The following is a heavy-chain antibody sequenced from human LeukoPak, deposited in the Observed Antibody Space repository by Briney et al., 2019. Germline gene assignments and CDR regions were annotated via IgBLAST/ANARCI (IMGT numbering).Heavy chain of an antibody. J-gene: IGHJ4*02. Sequence: PGGSLRLSCAASGFTVSSNYMSWVRQAPGKGLEWVSVIYSGGSTYYADSVKGRFTISRDNAKNSLYLQMNSLRAEDTAVYYCARASYCSSTSCYLDYFDYWGQGTLVTVSS. CDR1: GFTVSSNY. V-gene: IGHV3-66*01. CDR2: IYSGGST. D-gene: IGHD2-2*01. CDR3: ARASYCSSTSCYLDYFDY.